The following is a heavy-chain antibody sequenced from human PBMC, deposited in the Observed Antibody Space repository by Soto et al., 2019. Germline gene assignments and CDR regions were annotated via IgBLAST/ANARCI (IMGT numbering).Heavy chain of an antibody. J-gene: IGHJ5*02. D-gene: IGHD1-7*01. CDR2: INPNSGGT. Sequence: ALVKVSCKASGYTFTGYYMHWVRQAPGQGLEWMGWINPNSGGTNYAQKFQGRVTMTRDTSISTAYVELSRLRSDDTAVYYCARNRRAAGTTGWFDPWGQGTLVTVSS. V-gene: IGHV1-2*02. CDR1: GYTFTGYY. CDR3: ARNRRAAGTTGWFDP.